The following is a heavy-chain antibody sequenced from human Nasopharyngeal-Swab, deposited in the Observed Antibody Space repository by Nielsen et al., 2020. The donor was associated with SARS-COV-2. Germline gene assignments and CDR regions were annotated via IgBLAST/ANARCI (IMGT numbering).Heavy chain of an antibody. Sequence: GESLKISCAASGFSFSEYYMSWIRQAPGKGLEWISDISSSGSITHYADSMKGRFTISRDNAKKSLYLQMNSLRAEDTAVYYCARDQNRIDYSNKNPKLYYYYGMDVWGQGTTVTVSS. CDR1: GFSFSEYY. CDR3: ARDQNRIDYSNKNPKLYYYYGMDV. V-gene: IGHV3-11*04. CDR2: ISSSGSIT. D-gene: IGHD4-11*01. J-gene: IGHJ6*02.